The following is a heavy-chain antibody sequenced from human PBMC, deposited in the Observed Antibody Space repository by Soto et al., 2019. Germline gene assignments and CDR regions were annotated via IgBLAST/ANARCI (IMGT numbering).Heavy chain of an antibody. J-gene: IGHJ4*02. Sequence: SETLSLTCTVSGGSISSYYWSWIRQPPGKGLECIGYIYYRGNTNYNPSLKSRVTISLDTSKNQFSLKLSSVTAADTAVYYCARHPGYYDILTGYSTYYFDYWGQGILVTVSS. CDR2: IYYRGNT. D-gene: IGHD3-9*01. V-gene: IGHV4-59*08. CDR3: ARHPGYYDILTGYSTYYFDY. CDR1: GGSISSYY.